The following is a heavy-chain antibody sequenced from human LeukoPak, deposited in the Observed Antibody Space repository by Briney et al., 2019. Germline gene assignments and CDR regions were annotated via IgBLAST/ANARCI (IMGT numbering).Heavy chain of an antibody. Sequence: SVKLSCTVSGYTLTELSMHWVRQAPGKGLEWMGGFDSEDGETIYAQKVQSRVTMTEDTSTDTAYMELSSLRSEDTAVYYCATLNDGFRDCWGQGTLVTVSS. D-gene: IGHD1-1*01. CDR2: FDSEDGET. CDR3: ATLNDGFRDC. CDR1: GYTLTELS. J-gene: IGHJ4*02. V-gene: IGHV1-24*01.